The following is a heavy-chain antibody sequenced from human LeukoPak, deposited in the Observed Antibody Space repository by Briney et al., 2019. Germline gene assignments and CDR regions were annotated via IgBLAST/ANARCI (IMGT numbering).Heavy chain of an antibody. CDR3: AKHLTGVKSSDY. V-gene: IGHV3-23*01. J-gene: IGHJ4*02. CDR1: GFSFSNYG. Sequence: GGSLRLSCAAAGFSFSNYGMSWVRQAPGKGLEWVSAITDSGRATHYADYVKGRFIISRDNSENTLYLQMHSLRDEDTAVYYCAKHLTGVKSSDYWGQGALVTVSS. CDR2: ITDSGRAT. D-gene: IGHD3-9*01.